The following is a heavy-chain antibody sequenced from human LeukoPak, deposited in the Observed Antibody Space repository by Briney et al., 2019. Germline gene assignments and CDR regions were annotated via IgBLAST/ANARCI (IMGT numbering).Heavy chain of an antibody. CDR2: IYYSGST. Sequence: PSETLSLTCTVSGGSISSSSYYWGWIRQPPGKGLEWIGSIYYSGSTYYNPSLKSRVTISVDTSKNQFSLKLSSVTAADTAVYYCARGRRGGPLLFRSYYYYMDVWGKGTTVTVSS. CDR3: ARGRRGGPLLFRSYYYYMDV. CDR1: GGSISSSSYY. V-gene: IGHV4-39*07. J-gene: IGHJ6*03. D-gene: IGHD3-10*01.